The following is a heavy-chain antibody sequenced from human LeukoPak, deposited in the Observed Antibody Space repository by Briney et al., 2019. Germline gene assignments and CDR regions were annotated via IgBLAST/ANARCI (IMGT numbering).Heavy chain of an antibody. CDR3: ARDLASRMSGVAHLTPDEGDT. V-gene: IGHV1-2*02. Sequence: GASVKVSCKASGYTFTDYYIHWMRQVPGHGLEWMELINPKSGGTDFAPNLRDRVTLTSDTSITTAYMEITSLTTDDIAVYYCARDLASRMSGVAHLTPDEGDTWGQGTLVTVSS. CDR2: INPKSGGT. J-gene: IGHJ5*02. D-gene: IGHD3-3*01. CDR1: GYTFTDYY.